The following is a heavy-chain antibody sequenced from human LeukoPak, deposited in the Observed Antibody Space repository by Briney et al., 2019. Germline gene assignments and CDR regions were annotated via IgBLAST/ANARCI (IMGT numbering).Heavy chain of an antibody. CDR1: GGSISGFY. CDR3: ATLRITMVRGVKNWWFDP. D-gene: IGHD3-10*01. J-gene: IGHJ5*02. Sequence: SETLSLTCTVSGGSISGFYWSWIRQPPGQGLEWIGYIYYSGTTTYNPSLKSRVTISIDMSNNHFSLNLRSVTAADKAVYYCATLRITMVRGVKNWWFDPWGQGTLVTVSS. V-gene: IGHV4-59*01. CDR2: IYYSGTT.